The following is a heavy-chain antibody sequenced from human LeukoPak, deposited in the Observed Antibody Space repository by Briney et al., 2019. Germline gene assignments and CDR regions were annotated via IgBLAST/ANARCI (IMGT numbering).Heavy chain of an antibody. V-gene: IGHV3-30*04. CDR3: AKDLIAVAGTEVGY. Sequence: GGSLRLSCAASGFTFSSYAMPWVRQAPGKGLEWVAVISYDGSNKYYADSVKGRFTISRDNSKNTLYLQMNSLRAEDTAVYYCAKDLIAVAGTEVGYWGQGTLVTVSS. J-gene: IGHJ4*02. CDR2: ISYDGSNK. D-gene: IGHD6-19*01. CDR1: GFTFSSYA.